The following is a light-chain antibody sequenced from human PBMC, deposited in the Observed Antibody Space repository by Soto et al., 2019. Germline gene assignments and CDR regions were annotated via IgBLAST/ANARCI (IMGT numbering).Light chain of an antibody. J-gene: IGLJ1*01. V-gene: IGLV2-8*01. CDR2: EVS. Sequence: QSALTQPPSASGSPGQSVTISCTGTSSDVGAYNYVSWYQQHPGKAPKLMIYEVSKRPSGVPDRFSGSKSGNTASLTVSGLQAEDEADYYCSSYAATYNLYFFGTGTKATVL. CDR3: SSYAATYNLYF. CDR1: SSDVGAYNY.